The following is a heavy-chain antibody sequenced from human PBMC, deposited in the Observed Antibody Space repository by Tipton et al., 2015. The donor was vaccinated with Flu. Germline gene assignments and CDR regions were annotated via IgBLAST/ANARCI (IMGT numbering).Heavy chain of an antibody. V-gene: IGHV4-4*02. D-gene: IGHD3-22*01. J-gene: IGHJ4*02. CDR2: IYHSGTT. Sequence: PGLVKPSGTLSLTCGVSGGSISSSKWWSWVRQPPGKGLQWIGEIYHSGTTNYNPSFKSRVTFSVDKSKNQFSLNLISVTAADTAVYYCARGDSSGHYFDYWGQGILVTVSS. CDR3: ARGDSSGHYFDY. CDR1: GGSISSSKW.